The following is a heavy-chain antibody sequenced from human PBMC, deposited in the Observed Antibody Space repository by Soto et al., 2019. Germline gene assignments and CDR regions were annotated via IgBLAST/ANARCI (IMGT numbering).Heavy chain of an antibody. J-gene: IGHJ6*03. CDR3: AKDITPSGRISFFYYYFYMDV. Sequence: PGGALRLSCAASGFTFDDYAMHWVRQAPWKGLEWVSGITWNSGRTAYADSVKGRFTISRDDANNSLYLQMNSLRAEDTALYYCAKDITPSGRISFFYYYFYMDVWGKGTTVTVSS. V-gene: IGHV3-9*01. D-gene: IGHD6-25*01. CDR1: GFTFDDYA. CDR2: ITWNSGRT.